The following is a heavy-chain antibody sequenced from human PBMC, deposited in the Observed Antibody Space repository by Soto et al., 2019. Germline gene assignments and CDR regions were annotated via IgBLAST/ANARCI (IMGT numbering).Heavy chain of an antibody. CDR1: GFTFSSYE. D-gene: IGHD2-2*02. CDR3: AREEGKWCSSTSCYTAPELGKPPYKPYNWFDP. V-gene: IGHV3-48*03. Sequence: PGGSLRLSCAASGFTFSSYEMNWVRQAPGKGLEWVSYISSSGSTIYYADSVKGRFTISRDNAKNSLYLQMNSLRAEDTAVYYCAREEGKWCSSTSCYTAPELGKPPYKPYNWFDPWGQGTQVTVSS. J-gene: IGHJ5*02. CDR2: ISSSGSTI.